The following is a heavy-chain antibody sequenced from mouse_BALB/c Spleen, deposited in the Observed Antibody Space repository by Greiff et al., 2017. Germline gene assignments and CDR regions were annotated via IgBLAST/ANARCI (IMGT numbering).Heavy chain of an antibody. CDR3: ARVTPAGFAY. CDR2: IYPGDGDT. Sequence: QVQLQQSGAELVRPGSSVKISCNASGYAFSSYWMNWVKQRPGQGLEWIGQIYPGDGDTNYNGKFKGKATLTADKSSSTAYMQLSSLTSEDSAVYFCARVTPAGFAYWGQGTLVTVSA. V-gene: IGHV1-80*01. J-gene: IGHJ3*01. D-gene: IGHD2-12*01. CDR1: GYAFSSYW.